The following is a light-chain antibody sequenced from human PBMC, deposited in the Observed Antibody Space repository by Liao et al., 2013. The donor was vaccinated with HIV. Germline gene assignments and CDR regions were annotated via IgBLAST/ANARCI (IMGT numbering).Light chain of an antibody. J-gene: IGLJ3*02. Sequence: SYEVTQPPSVSVSPGQTASIFCSGDNLGDKHASWYQQKPGQSPVLVIYQDRKRPSGIPERFSGSNSGNTATLTISGTQAMDEADYYCQAWDSSSWVFGGGTTLTVL. CDR1: NLGDKH. CDR2: QDR. CDR3: QAWDSSSWV. V-gene: IGLV3-1*01.